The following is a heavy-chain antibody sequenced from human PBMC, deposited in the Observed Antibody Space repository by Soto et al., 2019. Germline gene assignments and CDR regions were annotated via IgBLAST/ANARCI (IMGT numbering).Heavy chain of an antibody. CDR1: GYTFTSYG. Sequence: GASVKVSCKASGYTFTSYGISWVRQAPGQGLEWMGWISAYNGNTNYAQKLQGRVTMTTDTSTSTAYMEMRSLRSDDTAVYYCATNIVGATNLIWRHFDYWGQRTLVTVSS. D-gene: IGHD1-26*01. CDR2: ISAYNGNT. CDR3: ATNIVGATNLIWRHFDY. V-gene: IGHV1-18*01. J-gene: IGHJ4*02.